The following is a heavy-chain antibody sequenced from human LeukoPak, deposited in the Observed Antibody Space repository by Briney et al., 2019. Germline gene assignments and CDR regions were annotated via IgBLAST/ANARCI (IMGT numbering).Heavy chain of an antibody. CDR3: ARSLSGDMDV. J-gene: IGHJ6*03. CDR2: ISAYNGNT. D-gene: IGHD3-10*01. CDR1: GGTFSSYA. V-gene: IGHV1-18*01. Sequence: ASVKVSCKASGGTFSSYAISWVRQAPGQGLEWMGWISAYNGNTNYAQKLQGRVTMTTDTSTSTAYMELRSLRSDDTAVYYCARSLSGDMDVWGKGTTVTVSS.